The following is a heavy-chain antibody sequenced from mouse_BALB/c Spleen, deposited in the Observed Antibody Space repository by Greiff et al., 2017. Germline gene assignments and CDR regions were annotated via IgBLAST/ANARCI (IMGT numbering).Heavy chain of an antibody. CDR2: IYPGSGST. CDR3: ARVCGYGWYFDD. J-gene: IGHJ1*01. Sequence: QVQLQQPGAELVKPGTSVKLSCKASGYNFTSYWINWVKLRPGQGLEWIGDIYPGSGSTNYNEKFKSKATLTVDTSSSTAYMQLSSLASEDSALYYCARVCGYGWYFDDWGAGTTVTVSS. CDR1: GYNFTSYW. V-gene: IGHV1-55*01. D-gene: IGHD2-2*01.